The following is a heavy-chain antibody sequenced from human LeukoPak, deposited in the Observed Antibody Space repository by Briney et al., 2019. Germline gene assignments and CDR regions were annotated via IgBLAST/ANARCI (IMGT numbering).Heavy chain of an antibody. D-gene: IGHD3-22*01. CDR3: ASPRGDDSGGYYTWYFHH. CDR1: GGSMSGAY. J-gene: IGHJ1*01. V-gene: IGHV4-4*09. Sequence: SETLSLTCTVSGGSMSGAYWSWIRQPPGKGLEWIGSGSTYYNPSLKSRVTISVDTSKNQFSLKLSSVTAADTAVYFCASPRGDDSGGYYTWYFHHWGQGILVTVSS. CDR2: SGST.